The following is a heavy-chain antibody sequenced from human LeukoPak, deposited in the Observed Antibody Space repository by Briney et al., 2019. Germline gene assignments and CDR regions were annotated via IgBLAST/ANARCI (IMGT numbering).Heavy chain of an antibody. D-gene: IGHD3/OR15-3a*01. CDR1: GGSISSYY. J-gene: IGHJ4*02. V-gene: IGHV4-59*01. CDR3: ARETAWPENTPMILFSYFDY. Sequence: SETLSLTCTVSGGSISSYYWSWIRQPPGKGLEWIGFIHYSGNTNYNPSLKSRVTISVDSSENQFSLKLTSVTDADTAMYYCARETAWPENTPMILFSYFDYWGRGILVTVSS. CDR2: IHYSGNT.